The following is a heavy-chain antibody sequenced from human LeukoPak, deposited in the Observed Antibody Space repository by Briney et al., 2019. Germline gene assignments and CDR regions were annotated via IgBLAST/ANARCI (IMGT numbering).Heavy chain of an antibody. CDR2: INPSGGRT. CDR3: ARARPHRRLMDTTMNQHWFDL. Sequence: ASVGVSCKASGYILTSYYMHWVRQAPGQGLEWMGLINPSGGRTNYAQKFQGRLTMTRDMSTSTVYMELSSIRSEDTAVYYCARARPHRRLMDTTMNQHWFDLWGQGTLVTVSS. CDR1: GYILTSYY. J-gene: IGHJ5*02. D-gene: IGHD5-18*01. V-gene: IGHV1-46*01.